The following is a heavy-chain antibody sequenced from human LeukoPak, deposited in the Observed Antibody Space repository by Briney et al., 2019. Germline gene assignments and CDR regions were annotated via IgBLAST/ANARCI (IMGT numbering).Heavy chain of an antibody. Sequence: GASVKVSCKASGYTFTGYYMHWVRQAPGQGLEWMGIINPSGGSTSYAQKFQGRVTITTDESTSTAYMELSSLRSEDTAVYYCATESSSSPPFYYYYMDVWGKGTTVTVSS. CDR1: GYTFTGYY. V-gene: IGHV1-46*01. CDR3: ATESSSSPPFYYYYMDV. D-gene: IGHD6-6*01. J-gene: IGHJ6*03. CDR2: INPSGGST.